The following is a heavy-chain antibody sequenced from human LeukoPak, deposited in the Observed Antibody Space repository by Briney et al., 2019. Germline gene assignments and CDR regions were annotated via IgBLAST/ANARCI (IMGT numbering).Heavy chain of an antibody. Sequence: PGGSLRLSCAASGFSFSDNYMSWIRQAPGKGLEWVSIIYSGGSTNYADSVKGRFTISRDNSKNTVYLQMNSLRAEDTAVYYCTGDVYQHWGQGTLVTVSS. J-gene: IGHJ1*01. CDR1: GFSFSDNY. CDR3: TGDVYQH. V-gene: IGHV3-53*01. CDR2: IYSGGST. D-gene: IGHD1-14*01.